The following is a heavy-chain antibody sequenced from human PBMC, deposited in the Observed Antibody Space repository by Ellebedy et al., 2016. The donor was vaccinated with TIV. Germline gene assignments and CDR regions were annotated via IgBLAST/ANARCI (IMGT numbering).Heavy chain of an antibody. V-gene: IGHV3-23*01. J-gene: IGHJ3*01. CDR2: ISGSGTIT. D-gene: IGHD3-16*01. Sequence: GESLKISCAASGFSFSNSAMSWVRQAPGRGLEWVSSISGSGTITHYADSVRGRFTISRDTSRNTVSLQMSSLRAEDTAIYYCAKDQVGGDGRWVFDLWGQGTMVTVSS. CDR3: AKDQVGGDGRWVFDL. CDR1: GFSFSNSA.